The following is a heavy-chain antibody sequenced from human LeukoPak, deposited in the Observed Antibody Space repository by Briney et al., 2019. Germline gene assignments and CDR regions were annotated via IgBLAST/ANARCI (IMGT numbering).Heavy chain of an antibody. V-gene: IGHV3-74*01. J-gene: IGHJ5*02. D-gene: IGHD4-23*01. CDR2: IKSDGSST. CDR3: ARDHDYGGNWFDP. CDR1: GFSLSSYW. Sequence: GGSLRLSCAASGFSLSSYWMHWVRQAPGKGLVWVSRIKSDGSSTNYADSVKGRFTISRDNAKNTLYLQMNSLRVEDTAVYYCARDHDYGGNWFDPWGQGTLVTVSS.